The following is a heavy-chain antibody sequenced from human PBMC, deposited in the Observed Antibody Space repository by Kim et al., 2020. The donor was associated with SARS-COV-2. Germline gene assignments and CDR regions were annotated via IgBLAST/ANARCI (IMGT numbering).Heavy chain of an antibody. CDR1: GFTFSGCG. CDR3: ASDPLRRSGHAFDI. Sequence: GGSLRLSCAASGFTFSGCGMNWVRQAPGKGLEWISFISYTGDAKYYADSVKGRFTISRDNVQNSLFLQMDSLRAEDTAIYYCASDPLRRSGHAFDIWGQGTMVTVS. J-gene: IGHJ3*02. V-gene: IGHV3-48*03. CDR2: ISYTGDAK. D-gene: IGHD6-25*01.